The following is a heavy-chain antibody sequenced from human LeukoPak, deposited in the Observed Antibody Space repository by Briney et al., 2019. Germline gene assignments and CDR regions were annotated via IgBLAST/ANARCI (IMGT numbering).Heavy chain of an antibody. D-gene: IGHD6-19*01. CDR1: GFTFRSYA. CDR3: AKDLHNSGWPGYFDY. V-gene: IGHV3-23*01. J-gene: IGHJ4*02. CDR2: ITGPGATA. Sequence: GGSLRLSCAASGFTFRSYAMSWVRQAPGTGLEWVSAITGPGATAYYADSVRGRFTISRDNSKNTLYLQMNSLRAEDTALYFCAKDLHNSGWPGYFDYWGRGTLVTVSS.